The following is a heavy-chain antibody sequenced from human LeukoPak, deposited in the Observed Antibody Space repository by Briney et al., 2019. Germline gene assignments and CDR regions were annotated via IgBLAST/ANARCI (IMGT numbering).Heavy chain of an antibody. J-gene: IGHJ4*02. CDR3: ARRYYSGSGSYPAHIDY. Sequence: SETLSLTCTVSGVSINSSNYYWGWIRQPPGKGLEWIGSIYYSGSTYYNPSLKSRVTISVDTSKNQFSLKLSSVTAADTAVYYCARRYYSGSGSYPAHIDYWGQGTLVTVSS. D-gene: IGHD3-10*01. CDR1: GVSINSSNYY. CDR2: IYYSGST. V-gene: IGHV4-39*01.